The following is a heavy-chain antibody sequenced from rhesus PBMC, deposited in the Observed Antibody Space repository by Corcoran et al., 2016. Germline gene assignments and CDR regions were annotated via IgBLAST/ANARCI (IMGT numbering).Heavy chain of an antibody. CDR2: YKNKADGVTA. CDR3: TRDYGSSSFFDY. D-gene: IGHD4-29*01. Sequence: EVQLVESGGGLVQPGGSLRLSCAASGFTFSNYWMSWVRQAPGKGLEWVGFYKNKADGVTAAYAEYVKGRFTISRDDSKNTLYLQMNSLKTEDTAVYYCTRDYGSSSFFDYGGQGVLVTVSS. V-gene: IGHV3S11*01. CDR1: GFTFSNYW. J-gene: IGHJ4*01.